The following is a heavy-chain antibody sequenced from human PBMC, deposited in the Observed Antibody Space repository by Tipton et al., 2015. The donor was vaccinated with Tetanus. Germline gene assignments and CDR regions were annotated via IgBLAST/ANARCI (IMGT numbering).Heavy chain of an antibody. CDR2: INPNSGGT. CDR1: GYTFTGYY. J-gene: IGHJ6*02. CDR3: ARSGSYGRLQYYGMDV. V-gene: IGHV1-2*02. Sequence: QLVQSGPEVKKPGASVKVSCKASGYTFTGYYMHWVRQAPGQGLEWMGWINPNSGGTNFGQKFQGRVTMTRDTSISTADMELRRLRSADTAVYYCARSGSYGRLQYYGMDVWGQGTTVTVSS. D-gene: IGHD5-18*01.